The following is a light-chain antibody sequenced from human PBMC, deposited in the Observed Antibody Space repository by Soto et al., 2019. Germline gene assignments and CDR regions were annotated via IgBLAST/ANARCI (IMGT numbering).Light chain of an antibody. V-gene: IGKV1-5*03. CDR1: QSSNRW. CDR3: QQYDSFSLT. Sequence: DIQMTQSPSTLSASVGDRVTITCRARQSSNRWLAWYQQKPGKAPKLLIYKASTLESGVTSRFSGSGSGTQFTLTIVSLQSGDFATYYCQQYDSFSLTFGGGNKVEIK. J-gene: IGKJ4*01. CDR2: KAS.